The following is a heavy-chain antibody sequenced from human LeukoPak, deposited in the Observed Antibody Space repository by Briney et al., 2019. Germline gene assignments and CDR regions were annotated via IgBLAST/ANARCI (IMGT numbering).Heavy chain of an antibody. CDR3: ARGTRDGYNSIFDY. J-gene: IGHJ4*02. CDR2: INHSGST. Sequence: GSLRLSCVASGFILRNYAMNWVRQAPGKGLEWIGEINHSGSTNYNPSLKSRVTISVDTSKNQFSLKLSSVTAADTAVYYCARGTRDGYNSIFDYWGQGTLVTVSS. CDR1: GFILRNYA. D-gene: IGHD5-24*01. V-gene: IGHV4-34*01.